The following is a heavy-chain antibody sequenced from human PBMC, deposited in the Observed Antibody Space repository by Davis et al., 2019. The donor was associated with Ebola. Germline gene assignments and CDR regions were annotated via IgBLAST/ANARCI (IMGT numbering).Heavy chain of an antibody. D-gene: IGHD5-12*01. J-gene: IGHJ3*02. CDR3: TTPGGQDSGYDVFDI. CDR1: GYTFADYY. V-gene: IGHV1-46*03. CDR2: INPNDGRT. Sequence: AASVKVSCKASGYTFADYYMHWVRQAPGQGLEWMVMINPNDGRTIYAQKFQGRVTVTRDTSTTTVYMDLSSLRSEDTALYYSTTPGGQDSGYDVFDIWGQGTMVTVSS.